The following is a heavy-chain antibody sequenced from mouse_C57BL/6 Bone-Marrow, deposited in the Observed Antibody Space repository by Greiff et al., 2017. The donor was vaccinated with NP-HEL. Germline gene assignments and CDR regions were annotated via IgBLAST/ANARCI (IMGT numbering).Heavy chain of an antibody. CDR2: IDPANGNT. Sequence: EVMLVESVAELVRPGASVKLSCTASGFNIKNTYMHWVKQRPEQGLEWIGRIDPANGNTKYAPKFQGKATITADTSSNTAYLQLSSLTSEDTAIYYCARNYYGSNWYFDVWGTGTPVTVSS. J-gene: IGHJ1*03. D-gene: IGHD1-1*01. V-gene: IGHV14-3*01. CDR3: ARNYYGSNWYFDV. CDR1: GFNIKNTY.